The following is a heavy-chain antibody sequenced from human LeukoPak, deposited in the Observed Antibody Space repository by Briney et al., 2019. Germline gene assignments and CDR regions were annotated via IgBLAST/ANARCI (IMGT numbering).Heavy chain of an antibody. CDR1: GFTFSRYW. CDR2: IKEDGSEI. J-gene: IGHJ5*02. V-gene: IGHV3-7*01. CDR3: VRGTQSNQNNWFDP. Sequence: GGSLRLSCAASGFTFSRYWMSWVRQAPGKGLEWVANIKEDGSEIYYVDSVKGRFTISRDNARNSLYLQMNSLRAEDTALYYCVRGTQSNQNNWFDPWGQGTLVTVSS. D-gene: IGHD1-14*01.